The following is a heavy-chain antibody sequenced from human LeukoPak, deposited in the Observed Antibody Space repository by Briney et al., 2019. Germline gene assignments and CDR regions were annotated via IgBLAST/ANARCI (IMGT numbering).Heavy chain of an antibody. V-gene: IGHV3-23*01. Sequence: GGSLRLSCAASGFTFSSYAMSWVRQAPGKGLEWVPAISGSGGNTHYADSVKGRFTISRDNSKNTLYLQMNSLRAEDTAVYYCAKNPSDSIFYGMDVWGQGTTVTVSS. CDR2: ISGSGGNT. D-gene: IGHD2-21*02. CDR3: AKNPSDSIFYGMDV. J-gene: IGHJ6*02. CDR1: GFTFSSYA.